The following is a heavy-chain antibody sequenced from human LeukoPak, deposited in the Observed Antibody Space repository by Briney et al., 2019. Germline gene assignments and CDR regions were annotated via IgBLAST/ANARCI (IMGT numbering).Heavy chain of an antibody. V-gene: IGHV3-48*01. J-gene: IGHJ6*03. CDR3: ARTYFYGSGSYYYYHYYMDV. CDR1: GFTLSTYS. D-gene: IGHD3-10*01. Sequence: GGSLRLSCAASGFTLSTYSMNWVRQAPGKGLEWVSYIDTGTSTIYYADSVKGRFTISKDNAKNSLYLQMNSLRAEDTAVYYCARTYFYGSGSYYYYHYYMDVWGKGTTVTVSS. CDR2: IDTGTSTI.